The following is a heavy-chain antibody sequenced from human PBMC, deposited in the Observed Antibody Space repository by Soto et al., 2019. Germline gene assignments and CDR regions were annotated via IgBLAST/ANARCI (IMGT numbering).Heavy chain of an antibody. CDR2: INPSGGST. CDR3: ARSSGWYGGDDY. D-gene: IGHD6-19*01. CDR1: GYTFTSYY. J-gene: IGHJ4*02. V-gene: IGHV1-46*01. Sequence: ASVKVSCKASGYTFTSYYMHWVRQAPGQGLEWMGIINPSGGSTSYAQKFQGRVTMTRDTSTSTVYMELSSLRPEDTAVYYCARSSGWYGGDDYWGQGTLVTVSS.